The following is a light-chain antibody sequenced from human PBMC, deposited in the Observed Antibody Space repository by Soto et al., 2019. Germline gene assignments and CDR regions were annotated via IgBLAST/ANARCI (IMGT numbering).Light chain of an antibody. V-gene: IGKV3-11*01. Sequence: EIVLTQSPATLSLSPGERATLSCRASQSVSSYLAWYQQKPGQAPRLLSYDASNRATGIPARFSGSGSGTEFTRTIRSLEPEDVAVYYCQQRSNWPPLTFGGGTKVEIK. J-gene: IGKJ4*01. CDR3: QQRSNWPPLT. CDR1: QSVSSY. CDR2: DAS.